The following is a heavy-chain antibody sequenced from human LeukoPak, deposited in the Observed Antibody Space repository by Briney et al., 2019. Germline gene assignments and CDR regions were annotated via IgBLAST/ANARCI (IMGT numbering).Heavy chain of an antibody. V-gene: IGHV1-8*03. CDR3: ARALGSSPDY. CDR1: GYTFTTYD. J-gene: IGHJ4*02. D-gene: IGHD1-26*01. Sequence: GASVKVTCKASGYTFTTYDINWVRQATGQGLEWMGWMNPNSGNTGYAQKFQGRVTITRNTSISTAYMELSSLRSEDTAVYYCARALGSSPDYWGQGTLVTVSS. CDR2: MNPNSGNT.